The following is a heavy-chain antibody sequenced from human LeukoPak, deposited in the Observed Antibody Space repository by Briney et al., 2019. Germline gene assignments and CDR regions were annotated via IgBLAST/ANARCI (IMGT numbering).Heavy chain of an antibody. CDR2: ISSSGSTI. D-gene: IGHD2-2*01. V-gene: IGHV3-11*01. J-gene: IGHJ4*02. CDR3: ARDGVVPAAVNY. CDR1: GFTFSDYY. Sequence: GGSLRLSCAASGFTFSDYYMSWIRQAPGKGLEWASYISSSGSTIYCADSVKGRFTISRDNAKNSLYLQMNSLRAEDTAVYYCARDGVVPAAVNYWGQGTLVTVSS.